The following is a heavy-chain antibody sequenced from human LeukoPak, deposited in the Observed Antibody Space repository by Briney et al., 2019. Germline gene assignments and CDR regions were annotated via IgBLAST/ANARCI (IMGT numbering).Heavy chain of an antibody. Sequence: GGSLRLSCAASGFTFSTYWMHWVRQAPGKGLVWVSRINSDGSGTTYADSVEGRFTISRDNAKNTPYLQMNSLRAEDTAVYYCARDHYGDYVFDYWGQGTLVTVSS. J-gene: IGHJ4*02. CDR1: GFTFSTYW. V-gene: IGHV3-74*01. CDR2: INSDGSGT. D-gene: IGHD4-17*01. CDR3: ARDHYGDYVFDY.